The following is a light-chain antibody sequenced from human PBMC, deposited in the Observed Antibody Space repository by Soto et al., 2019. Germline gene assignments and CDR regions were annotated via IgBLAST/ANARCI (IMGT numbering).Light chain of an antibody. J-gene: IGKJ4*01. CDR2: GAS. Sequence: VLALSTAALSLSERERATLSWRASQSVSNNYLAWYQQKPGQAPRLLIYGASTRATGIPARFSGSGSGTEFTLTISSLQSEDFAVYYCQQYNNWPHTFGGGTKVDIK. V-gene: IGKV3-15*01. CDR3: QQYNNWPHT. CDR1: QSVSNN.